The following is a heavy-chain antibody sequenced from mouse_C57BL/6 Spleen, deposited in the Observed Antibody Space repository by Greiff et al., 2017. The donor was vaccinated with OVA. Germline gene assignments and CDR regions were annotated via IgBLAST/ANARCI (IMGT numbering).Heavy chain of an antibody. D-gene: IGHD2-5*01. CDR3: ARSGDYSNEVDY. CDR2: INPNNGGT. J-gene: IGHJ2*01. CDR1: GYTFTDYY. V-gene: IGHV1-26*01. Sequence: VQLQQSGPELVKPGASVKISCKASGYTFTDYYMNWVKQSHGKSLEWIGDINPNNGGTSYNQKFKGKATLTVDKSSSTAYMELRSLTSEDSAVYYCARSGDYSNEVDYWGQGTTLTVSS.